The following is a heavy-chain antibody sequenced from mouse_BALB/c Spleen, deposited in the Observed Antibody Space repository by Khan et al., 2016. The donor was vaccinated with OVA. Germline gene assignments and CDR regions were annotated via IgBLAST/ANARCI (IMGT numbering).Heavy chain of an antibody. J-gene: IGHJ3*01. CDR2: INPNTDNT. CDR3: ARGADLFAY. V-gene: IGHV1-26*01. Sequence: VQLQQSGPDLVKPGASVKISCKASGYSFTAYYMNWVKQSHGKSLECIGRINPNTDNTNYNQQFKGKSTLTVDTSSSTAYMELLSLTSEDSAVYFCARGADLFAYWGQGTLVTVSA. CDR1: GYSFTAYY.